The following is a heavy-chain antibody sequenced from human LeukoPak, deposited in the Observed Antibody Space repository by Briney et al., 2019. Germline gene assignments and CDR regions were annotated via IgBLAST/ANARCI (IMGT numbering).Heavy chain of an antibody. D-gene: IGHD3-22*01. Sequence: PGGSLRLSCAASGFTVCSNFMSWVRQAPGKGLEWVSVIYSDGSTYYADSVKGRFTISRDNSKNTLYLQMNSLRAEDTAVYYCARDYYDSSGYSYAFDIWGQGTMVTVSS. CDR2: IYSDGST. CDR3: ARDYYDSSGYSYAFDI. J-gene: IGHJ3*02. V-gene: IGHV3-53*01. CDR1: GFTVCSNF.